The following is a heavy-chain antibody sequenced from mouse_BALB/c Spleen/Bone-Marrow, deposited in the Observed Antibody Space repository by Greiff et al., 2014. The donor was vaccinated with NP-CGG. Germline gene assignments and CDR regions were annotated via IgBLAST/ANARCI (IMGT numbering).Heavy chain of an antibody. Sequence: QVQLQQSGAELVRPGASVTLSCKASGYKFTDYEMHWVKQTPVHGLEWIGSIDPETGGTAYNQNFKGKATLTADRSSTTAYMELRSPTSEDSAVYYCTREGIYFGYDVPMDYWGQGTSVTVSS. D-gene: IGHD2-2*01. CDR2: IDPETGGT. J-gene: IGHJ4*01. CDR1: GYKFTDYE. CDR3: TREGIYFGYDVPMDY. V-gene: IGHV1-15*01.